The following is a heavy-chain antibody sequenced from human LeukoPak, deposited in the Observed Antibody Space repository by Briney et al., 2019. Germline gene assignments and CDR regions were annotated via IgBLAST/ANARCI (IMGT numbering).Heavy chain of an antibody. D-gene: IGHD1-26*01. Sequence: SETLSLTCAVYGGSFSGYYWSWIRQPPGKGLEWIGEINHSGSTNYNPSLKSRVTISVDTSKNQFSLKLSSVTAADTAVYYCARDPGSGSYRDYWGQGTLVTVSS. CDR1: GGSFSGYY. J-gene: IGHJ4*02. CDR3: ARDPGSGSYRDY. V-gene: IGHV4-34*01. CDR2: INHSGST.